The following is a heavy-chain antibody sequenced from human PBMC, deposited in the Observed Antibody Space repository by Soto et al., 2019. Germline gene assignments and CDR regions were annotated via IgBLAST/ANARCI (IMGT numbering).Heavy chain of an antibody. V-gene: IGHV3-30*18. CDR3: AKVREYSGYDYFDY. CDR1: GFTFSSYG. J-gene: IGHJ4*02. D-gene: IGHD5-12*01. CDR2: ISYDGSNK. Sequence: VGSLRLSCAASGFTFSSYGMHWVRQAPGKGLEWVAVISYDGSNKYYADSVKGRFTISRDNSKNTLYLQMNSLRAEDTAVYYCAKVREYSGYDYFDYWGQGTLVTVSS.